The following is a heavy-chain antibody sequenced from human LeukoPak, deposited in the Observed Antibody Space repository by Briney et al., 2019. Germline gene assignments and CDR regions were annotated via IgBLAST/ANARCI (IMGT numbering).Heavy chain of an antibody. D-gene: IGHD1-20*01. CDR2: ISNSDYNT. Sequence: GGSLRLSCAASGFTFSSYAMSWVRQAPGKGLEWVSTISNSDYNTYYTDSVKGRFTISRDNSKNTLYLQMNSLRAEDTAVYYCATFGFNWNLGYWGQGTLVTVSS. J-gene: IGHJ4*02. V-gene: IGHV3-23*01. CDR1: GFTFSSYA. CDR3: ATFGFNWNLGY.